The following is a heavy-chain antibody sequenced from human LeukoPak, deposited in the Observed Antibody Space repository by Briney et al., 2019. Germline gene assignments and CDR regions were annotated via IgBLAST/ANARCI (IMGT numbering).Heavy chain of an antibody. CDR2: IYYSGST. CDR1: GGSISSYY. J-gene: IGHJ4*02. CDR3: ARGAGYYDFWTVDY. D-gene: IGHD3-3*01. Sequence: SETPSLTCTVSGGSISSYYWSWIRQPPGKGLEWIGYIYYSGSTNYNPSLKSRVTISVDTSKNQFSLKLSSVTAADTAVYYCARGAGYYDFWTVDYWGQGTLVTVSS. V-gene: IGHV4-59*01.